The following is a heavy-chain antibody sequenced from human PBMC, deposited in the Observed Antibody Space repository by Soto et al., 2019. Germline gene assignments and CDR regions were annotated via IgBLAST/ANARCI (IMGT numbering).Heavy chain of an antibody. CDR3: AAELGFGKLSVV. CDR1: GDTFKNCV. J-gene: IGHJ6*02. D-gene: IGHD3-10*01. V-gene: IGHV1-69*01. CDR2: IIPLFGTT. Sequence: QVQVVQSGVEVRRPGSSVKVSCKASGDTFKNCVISWGRQAPGQGLEWMGGIIPLFGTTDFPQRFQGRLTITTDEATTTAYMELSRLRSEDTATYYCAAELGFGKLSVVWGQGTTVIVSS.